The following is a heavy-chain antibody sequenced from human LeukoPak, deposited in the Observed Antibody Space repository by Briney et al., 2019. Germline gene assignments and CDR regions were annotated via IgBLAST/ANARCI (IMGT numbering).Heavy chain of an antibody. CDR2: ISGSGGST. V-gene: IGHV3-23*01. CDR1: GFTFSSYA. Sequence: GGSLRLSCAASGFTFSSYAMSWVRQAPGKGLEWVSAISGSGGSTYYADSVKGGFTISRDNSKNTLYLQMNSLRAEDTAVYYCAKDRGYCTNGVCPLFDYWGQGTLVTVSS. D-gene: IGHD2-8*01. J-gene: IGHJ4*02. CDR3: AKDRGYCTNGVCPLFDY.